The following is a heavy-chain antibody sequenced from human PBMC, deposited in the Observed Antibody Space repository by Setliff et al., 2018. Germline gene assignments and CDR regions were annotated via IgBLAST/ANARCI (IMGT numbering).Heavy chain of an antibody. Sequence: PGGSLRLSCAASGFTFNTYLMNWVRQAPGKGLEWVSHIRDTGTTVHYADSVKGRFTISRDNSKNTLYLQMSSLRAEDTAVYYCAKGVVGGDDYNYPDDAFHIWGQGTLVTVSS. CDR1: GFTFNTYL. CDR2: IRDTGTTV. J-gene: IGHJ3*02. CDR3: AKGVVGGDDYNYPDDAFHI. V-gene: IGHV3-23*01. D-gene: IGHD4-4*01.